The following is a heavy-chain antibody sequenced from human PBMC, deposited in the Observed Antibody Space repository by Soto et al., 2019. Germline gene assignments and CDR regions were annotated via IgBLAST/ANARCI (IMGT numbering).Heavy chain of an antibody. CDR2: MNPKSGHT. CDR3: ARTDGDLDV. Sequence: QVQLVQSGAEVKKPGASVKVSCKAYGYTFSSYDINWVRQATGQGLEWMGWMNPKSGHTGSAQKFQGRVNMTRDTSISTAYMELSSLRSEDTAIYYCARTDGDLDVWGQGTTVTVSS. V-gene: IGHV1-8*01. D-gene: IGHD4-17*01. J-gene: IGHJ6*02. CDR1: GYTFSSYD.